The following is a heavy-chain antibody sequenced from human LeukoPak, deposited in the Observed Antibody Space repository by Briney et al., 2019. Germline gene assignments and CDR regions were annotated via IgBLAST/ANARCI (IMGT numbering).Heavy chain of an antibody. CDR2: IIPIFGTA. V-gene: IGHV1-69*06. Sequence: SVKVSCTASGYTFTGYYMHWVRQAPGQGLEWMGGIIPIFGTANYAQKFQGRVTITADKSTSTAYMELSSLRSEDTAVYYCATPMYSASYYLPFDYWGQGTLVTVSS. J-gene: IGHJ4*02. CDR1: GYTFTGYY. CDR3: ATPMYSASYYLPFDY. D-gene: IGHD3-10*01.